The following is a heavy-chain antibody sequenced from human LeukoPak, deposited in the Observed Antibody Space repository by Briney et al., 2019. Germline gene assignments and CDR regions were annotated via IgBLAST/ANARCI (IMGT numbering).Heavy chain of an antibody. J-gene: IGHJ3*02. CDR3: AVKWSCDGFDI. Sequence: GGSLRLSCAASGFTFSSYWMHWVRQAPGKGLVWVSRINSDGSTTTYADSMKGRFTISRDNAKNTLYLQMNSLRAEDTAVYYCAVKWSCDGFDIWGQGTMVTVSS. CDR1: GFTFSSYW. D-gene: IGHD2-15*01. CDR2: INSDGSTT. V-gene: IGHV3-74*01.